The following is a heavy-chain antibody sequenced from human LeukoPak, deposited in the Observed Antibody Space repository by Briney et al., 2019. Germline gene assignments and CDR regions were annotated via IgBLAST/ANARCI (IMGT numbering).Heavy chain of an antibody. V-gene: IGHV4-34*01. Sequence: SSETLSLTCAVYGGSFSGYYWSWIRQPPGKGLEWIGEINHSGSTNYNPSLKSRVTISVDTSKNQFSLKLSSVTAADTAVYYCARGPPPRIAAAEDYWGQGTLVTVSS. D-gene: IGHD6-13*01. J-gene: IGHJ4*02. CDR2: INHSGST. CDR3: ARGPPPRIAAAEDY. CDR1: GGSFSGYY.